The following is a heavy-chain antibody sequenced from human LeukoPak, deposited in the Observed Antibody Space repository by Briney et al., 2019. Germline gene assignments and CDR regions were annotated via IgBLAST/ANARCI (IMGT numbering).Heavy chain of an antibody. D-gene: IGHD1-26*01. CDR3: ARGMYSGSYSALGY. Sequence: SETLSLTCTVSGGSISSSSYYWGWLRQPPGKGLEGIGSIYYSGSTYYNPSLKSRVTISVDTSKNQFSLKLSSVTAADTAVYYCARGMYSGSYSALGYWGQGTLVTVSS. J-gene: IGHJ4*02. CDR1: GGSISSSSYY. V-gene: IGHV4-39*07. CDR2: IYYSGST.